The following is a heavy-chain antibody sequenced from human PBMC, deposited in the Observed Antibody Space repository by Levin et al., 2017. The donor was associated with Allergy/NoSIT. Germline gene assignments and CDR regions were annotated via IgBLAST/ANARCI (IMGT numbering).Heavy chain of an antibody. J-gene: IGHJ4*02. CDR3: ARDESKGGYNEIDY. D-gene: IGHD3-22*01. Sequence: GGSLRLSCAASGFTFSRYAMHWVRQAPGKGLESMAVISFDGSNKYYADSVKGRITISRDNSKNTLFLQMNTLRAEDTAVYYCARDESKGGYNEIDYWGQGTLVTVSS. V-gene: IGHV3-30-3*01. CDR2: ISFDGSNK. CDR1: GFTFSRYA.